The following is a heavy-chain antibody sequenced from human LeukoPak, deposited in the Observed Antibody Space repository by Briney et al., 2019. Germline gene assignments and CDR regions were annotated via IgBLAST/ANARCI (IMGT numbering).Heavy chain of an antibody. V-gene: IGHV4-59*02. CDR1: GGSVSSYF. Sequence: SSETLSLTCTVSGGSVSSYFWSWIRRPPGKGLEWIGYIDDNGKTNYNPSLKSQVTISIDKSKNQFSLKLSSVTAADTAMYYCARSDYHGSGSRTVFDAFDIWGQGTGVTVSS. CDR2: IDDNGKT. D-gene: IGHD3-10*01. J-gene: IGHJ3*02. CDR3: ARSDYHGSGSRTVFDAFDI.